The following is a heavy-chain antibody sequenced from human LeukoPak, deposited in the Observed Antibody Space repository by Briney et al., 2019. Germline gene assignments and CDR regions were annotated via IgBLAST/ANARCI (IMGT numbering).Heavy chain of an antibody. CDR1: GGSFSNYY. Sequence: SETLSLTCAVYGGSFSNYYWNWIRQTPGRGLEWLGEINDRGRANYNPSLMSRVTVSVDTSKNQFSLRLTSVTATDTAIYYCARRWNYGRNYYIDVWGKGATVSVSS. CDR3: ARRWNYGRNYYIDV. D-gene: IGHD1-7*01. J-gene: IGHJ6*03. V-gene: IGHV4-34*01. CDR2: INDRGRA.